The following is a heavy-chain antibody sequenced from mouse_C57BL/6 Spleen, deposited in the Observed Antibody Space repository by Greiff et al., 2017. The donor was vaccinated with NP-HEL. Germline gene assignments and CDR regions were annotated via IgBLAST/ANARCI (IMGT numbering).Heavy chain of an antibody. CDR1: GYAFSSSW. CDR2: IYPGDGDT. CDR3: ARSGLTNGYSFDY. J-gene: IGHJ2*01. V-gene: IGHV1-82*01. Sequence: QVQLQQSGPELVKPGASVKISCKASGYAFSSSWMNWVKQRPGKGLEWIGRIYPGDGDTNYNGKFKGKATLTADKSSSTAYMQLSSLTSEDSAVYFCARSGLTNGYSFDYWGQGTTLTVSS. D-gene: IGHD1-1*01.